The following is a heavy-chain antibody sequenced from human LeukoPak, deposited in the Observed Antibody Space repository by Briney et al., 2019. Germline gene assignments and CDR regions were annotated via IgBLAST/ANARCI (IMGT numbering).Heavy chain of an antibody. V-gene: IGHV3-23*01. D-gene: IGHD2/OR15-2a*01. CDR3: AKGSMPKGYFDY. CDR1: GFTFSSYA. J-gene: IGHJ4*02. CDR2: ISGSGGST. Sequence: PTGGSLRLSCAASGFTFSSYAMSWVRQAPGKGLEWVSAISGSGGSTYYADSVKGRFTISRDNSKNTLYLQMNSLRAEDTAVYYCAKGSMPKGYFDYWGQGTLVTVSS.